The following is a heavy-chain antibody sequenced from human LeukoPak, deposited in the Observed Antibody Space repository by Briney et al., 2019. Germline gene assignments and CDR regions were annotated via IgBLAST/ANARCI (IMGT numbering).Heavy chain of an antibody. CDR2: ISSNGGST. D-gene: IGHD2-15*01. CDR1: GFTFSSYW. J-gene: IGHJ4*02. Sequence: GGSLRLSCAASGFTFSSYWMSWVRQAPGKGLEYVSAISSNGGSTYYANSVKGRFTISRDNSKNTLYLQMGSLRAEDMAVYYCARSQLGYCSGGSCYSFDYWGQGTLVTVSS. CDR3: ARSQLGYCSGGSCYSFDY. V-gene: IGHV3-64*01.